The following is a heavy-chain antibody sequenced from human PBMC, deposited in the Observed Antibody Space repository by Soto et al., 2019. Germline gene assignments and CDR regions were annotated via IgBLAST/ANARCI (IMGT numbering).Heavy chain of an antibody. D-gene: IGHD6-6*01. CDR3: ARDSSSSLFYYYGMDV. CDR1: GGSFSGYY. CDR2: INHSGST. V-gene: IGHV4-34*01. Sequence: SETLSLTCAVYGGSFSGYYWSWIRQPPGKGLEWIGEINHSGSTNYNPSLKGRVTISVDTSKNQFSLKLSSVTAADTAVYYCARDSSSSLFYYYGMDVWGQGTTVTVSS. J-gene: IGHJ6*02.